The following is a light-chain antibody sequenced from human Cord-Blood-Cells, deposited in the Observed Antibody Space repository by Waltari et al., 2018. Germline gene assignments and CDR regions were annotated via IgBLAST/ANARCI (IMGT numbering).Light chain of an antibody. CDR3: QPYTSYSYT. V-gene: IGKV1-5*01. CDR1: QSISSW. J-gene: IGKJ2*01. CDR2: DAS. Sequence: DIRKTKARYTLSACVGDRVTITCRASQSISSWLAWYQQKPGKAPKHLIYDASSLESGVPSRFSGSPSCTDFSLTISRLQPDDFATHYFQPYTSYSYTFAQGTKLEI.